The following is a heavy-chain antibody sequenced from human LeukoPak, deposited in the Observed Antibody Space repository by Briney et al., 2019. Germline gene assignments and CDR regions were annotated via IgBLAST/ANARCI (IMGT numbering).Heavy chain of an antibody. D-gene: IGHD5-12*01. J-gene: IGHJ3*02. V-gene: IGHV1-18*01. CDR2: ISAYNGNT. CDR3: ARELVEDIVATIEVVDAFDI. CDR1: GYTFTSYD. Sequence: GASVKVSCKASGYTFTSYDINWVRQAPGQGLEWMGWISAYNGNTNYAQKLQGRVTMTTDTSTSTAYMELRSLRSDDTAVYYCARELVEDIVATIEVVDAFDIWGQGTMVTVSS.